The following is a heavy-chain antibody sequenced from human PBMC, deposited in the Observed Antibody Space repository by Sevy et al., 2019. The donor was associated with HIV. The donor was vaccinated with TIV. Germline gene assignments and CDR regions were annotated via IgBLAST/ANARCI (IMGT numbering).Heavy chain of an antibody. CDR3: GGDGGDEYGAGSYYGPFDY. CDR1: GFNFRDYS. J-gene: IGHJ4*02. V-gene: IGHV3-21*06. Sequence: GGSLRLSCVVSGFNFRDYSVNWVRQAPGKGLEWVSSINNDGTYIFYGDSVKGRFTVSRDNAKNSLYLHMNSLRADDTAVYYCGGDGGDEYGAGSYYGPFDYWGRGTLVTVSS. D-gene: IGHD3-10*01. CDR2: INNDGTYI.